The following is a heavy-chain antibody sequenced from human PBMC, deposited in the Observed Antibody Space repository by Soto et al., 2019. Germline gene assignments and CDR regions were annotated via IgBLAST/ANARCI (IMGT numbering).Heavy chain of an antibody. J-gene: IGHJ4*02. CDR3: AREAFGDSVPGY. Sequence: QVQLLQSGAEVKKPGAAVKVSCAASGYTSTTSYIHWVRQAPGQGLEWMGIINPSGGSTSYAQKFQGRVTMTTDTSTSTVYLEISSLRSEDTAVYYCAREAFGDSVPGYWGQGTLVTVSS. V-gene: IGHV1-46*01. CDR1: GYTSTTSY. D-gene: IGHD4-17*01. CDR2: INPSGGST.